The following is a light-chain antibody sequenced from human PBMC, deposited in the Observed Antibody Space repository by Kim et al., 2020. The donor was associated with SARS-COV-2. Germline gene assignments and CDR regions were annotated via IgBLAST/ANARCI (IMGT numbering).Light chain of an antibody. CDR2: DAS. V-gene: IGKV3-11*01. J-gene: IGKJ4*01. CDR3: HQRSDWLT. Sequence: IVLTQSPATLSLSPGERATLSCRASQSISTYLAWYQQKPGQAPRLLIYDASNRATGIPARFSGSGSGTDFTLTISSLEPEDFAVYYCHQRSDWLTFGGGTRVEI. CDR1: QSISTY.